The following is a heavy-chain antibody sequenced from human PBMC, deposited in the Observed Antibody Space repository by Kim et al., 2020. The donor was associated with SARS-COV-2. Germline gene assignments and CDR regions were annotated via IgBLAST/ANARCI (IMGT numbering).Heavy chain of an antibody. CDR3: ARVKGLGGRRFLEWLSPPDY. J-gene: IGHJ4*02. Sequence: GGSLRLSCAASGFTFSSYSMNWVRQAPGKGLEWVSSISSSSSYIYYADSVKGRFTISRDNAKNSLYLQMNSLRAEDTAVYYCARVKGLGGRRFLEWLSPPDYWGQGTLVTVSS. CDR1: GFTFSSYS. CDR2: ISSSSSYI. D-gene: IGHD3-3*01. V-gene: IGHV3-21*01.